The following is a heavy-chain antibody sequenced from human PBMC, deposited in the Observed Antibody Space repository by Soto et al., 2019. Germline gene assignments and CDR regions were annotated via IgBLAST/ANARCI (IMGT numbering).Heavy chain of an antibody. Sequence: GGSLRLSCAASGFTFSSYAMSWVRQAPGKGLEWVSAISGSGGSTYYADSVKGRFTISRDNSKNTLYLQMNSLRAEDTAVYYCAKASPHCSSTSCYHKGSGMDVWGQGTTVTVSS. CDR3: AKASPHCSSTSCYHKGSGMDV. CDR2: ISGSGGST. V-gene: IGHV3-23*01. D-gene: IGHD2-2*01. CDR1: GFTFSSYA. J-gene: IGHJ6*02.